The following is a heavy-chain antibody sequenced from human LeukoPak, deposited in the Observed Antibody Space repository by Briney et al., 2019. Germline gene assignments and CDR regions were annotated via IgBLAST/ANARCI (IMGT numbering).Heavy chain of an antibody. J-gene: IGHJ4*02. CDR3: ARYRPRTTKGGGLDC. CDR2: ISRSGNTI. Sequence: GSLRLSCVGSGFTFSSYEMNWVRQAPGRGLEWVSDISRSGNTIYNADSVKGRFTISRDNAKNSLYLQMNSLRAEDTAVYYCARYRPRTTKGGGLDCWGQGTLVTVSS. D-gene: IGHD2-15*01. V-gene: IGHV3-48*03. CDR1: GFTFSSYE.